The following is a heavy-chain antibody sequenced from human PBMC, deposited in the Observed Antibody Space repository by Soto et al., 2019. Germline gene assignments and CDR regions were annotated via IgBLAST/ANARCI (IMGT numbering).Heavy chain of an antibody. CDR3: TRENPGMIRWSPDAFDI. V-gene: IGHV3-49*03. CDR1: GFTFGDYA. D-gene: IGHD3-22*01. Sequence: EVQLVESGGGLVQPGRSLRLSCTASGFTFGDYAMSWFRQAPGKGLEWVGFIRSKAYGGTTEYAASVKGRFTISRDDSKSIAYLQMNSLKTEDTAVYYCTRENPGMIRWSPDAFDIWGQGTMVTVSS. CDR2: IRSKAYGGTT. J-gene: IGHJ3*02.